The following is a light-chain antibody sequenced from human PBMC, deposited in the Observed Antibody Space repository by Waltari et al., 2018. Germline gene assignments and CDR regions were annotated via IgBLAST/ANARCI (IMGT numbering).Light chain of an antibody. Sequence: SRELTQPPSVSVSPGQTASISCSGDHLDTNYAHWYQQKPGRSPVLVIHQNNKRPSGIPDRFSGSKSGKTATLTISGTQAMYEADYYCQAWDSGTVFGGGTKLTFL. CDR3: QAWDSGTV. CDR2: QNN. CDR1: HLDTNY. V-gene: IGLV3-1*01. J-gene: IGLJ3*02.